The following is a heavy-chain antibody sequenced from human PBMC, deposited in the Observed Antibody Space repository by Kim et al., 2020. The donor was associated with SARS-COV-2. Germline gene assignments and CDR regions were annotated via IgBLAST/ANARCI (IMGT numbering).Heavy chain of an antibody. V-gene: IGHV3-7*01. CDR2: IKHDGNQK. CDR1: GFTFSSYW. Sequence: GGSLRLSCAASGFTFSSYWMTWVLQAPGKGLEWVANIKHDGNQKYYVDSVKGRFTISRDNSKNSLYLQMNSLRAEDTAVYYCARDGDLYSSGKDAFDIWGQGKMVTVSS. CDR3: ARDGDLYSSGKDAFDI. D-gene: IGHD6-19*01. J-gene: IGHJ3*02.